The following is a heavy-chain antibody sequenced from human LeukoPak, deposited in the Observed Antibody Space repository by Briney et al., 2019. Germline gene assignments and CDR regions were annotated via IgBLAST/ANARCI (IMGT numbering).Heavy chain of an antibody. V-gene: IGHV3-7*01. CDR3: ARGDSSGSIFDY. D-gene: IGHD3-22*01. CDR2: IKEDGSEK. Sequence: EGSLRLSCAASGFTFSDYYMSWIRQAPGKGLEWVANIKEDGSEKYYVDSVKGRFTISRDNAKNSLFLQMNSPRAEDTAVYYCARGDSSGSIFDYWGQGTPVTVSS. CDR1: GFTFSDYY. J-gene: IGHJ4*02.